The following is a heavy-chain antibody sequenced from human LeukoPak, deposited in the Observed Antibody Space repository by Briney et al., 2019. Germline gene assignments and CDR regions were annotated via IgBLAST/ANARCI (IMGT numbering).Heavy chain of an antibody. D-gene: IGHD6-13*01. CDR1: GGSISSYY. J-gene: IGHJ5*02. V-gene: IGHV4-59*01. Sequence: SETLPLTCTVSGGSISSYYWSWIRQPPGKGLEWIGYIHYSGSTHYNPSLKSRVTISVDTSKNQVSLKLRSVTAADTAVYYCARKTYSAAAGDLYNWFDPWGQGTLVTVSS. CDR2: IHYSGST. CDR3: ARKTYSAAAGDLYNWFDP.